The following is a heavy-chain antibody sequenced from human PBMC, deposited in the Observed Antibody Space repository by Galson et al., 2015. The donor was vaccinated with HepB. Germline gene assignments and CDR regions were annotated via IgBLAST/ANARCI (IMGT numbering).Heavy chain of an antibody. CDR3: AKHFSYGDYEMDY. J-gene: IGHJ4*02. V-gene: IGHV1-69*13. Sequence: SVKVSCKASGGTFSSYAISWVRQAPGQGLEWMGGTIPIFGTANYAQKFQGRVTITADESTSTAYMELSSLRSEDTAVYYCAKHFSYGDYEMDYWGQGTLVTVSS. CDR1: GGTFSSYA. CDR2: TIPIFGTA. D-gene: IGHD4-17*01.